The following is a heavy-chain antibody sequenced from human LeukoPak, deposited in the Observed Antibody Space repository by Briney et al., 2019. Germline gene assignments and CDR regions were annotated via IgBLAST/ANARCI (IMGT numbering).Heavy chain of an antibody. J-gene: IGHJ4*02. D-gene: IGHD5-24*01. CDR3: ARVEMAKFDY. Sequence: SETLSLTCAVSGYSISSGYYWGWIRQPPGKGLEWIGSIYHSGSTYYNPSLKSRVTISVDTSKNQFSLKLGSVTAADTAVYYCARVEMAKFDYWGQGTLVTVSS. CDR1: GYSISSGYY. CDR2: IYHSGST. V-gene: IGHV4-38-2*01.